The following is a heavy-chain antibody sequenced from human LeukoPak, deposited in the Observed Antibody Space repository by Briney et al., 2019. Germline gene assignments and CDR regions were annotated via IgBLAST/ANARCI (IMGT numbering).Heavy chain of an antibody. CDR1: GGSISSGGYY. V-gene: IGHV4-31*03. CDR3: ARGGTDIAVAGTDWFDP. J-gene: IGHJ5*02. Sequence: PSETLSLTCTVSGGSISSGGYYWSWIRQHPGKGLEWIGYIYYSGSTYYNPSLKSRVTISVDTSKNQFSLKLSSVTAADTAVYYCARGGTDIAVAGTDWFDPWGQGTLVTVSS. CDR2: IYYSGST. D-gene: IGHD6-19*01.